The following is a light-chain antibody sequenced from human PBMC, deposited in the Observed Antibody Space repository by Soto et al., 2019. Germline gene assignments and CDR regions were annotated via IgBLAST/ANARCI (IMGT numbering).Light chain of an antibody. Sequence: EIVLTQSPATLSLSPGERATLSCRASQSVSSYLAWYQQKPGQAPRLHIYDASNRATGIPARLSGSRSWTDLTRTIISLEPEHFAVYYCQQRSNYPPLFTFGPGTKVDIK. CDR1: QSVSSY. V-gene: IGKV3-11*01. CDR3: QQRSNYPPLFT. CDR2: DAS. J-gene: IGKJ3*01.